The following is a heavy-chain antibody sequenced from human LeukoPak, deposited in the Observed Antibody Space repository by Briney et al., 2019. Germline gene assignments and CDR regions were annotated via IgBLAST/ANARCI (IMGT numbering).Heavy chain of an antibody. CDR1: GFTFDDYG. D-gene: IGHD5-18*01. Sequence: GGSLRLSXAASGFTFDDYGMSWVRQAPGKGLEWVSGINWNGGSTGYADSVKGRFTISRGNAKNSLYLQMNSLRAEDTALYYCARVAWDTAVVGPYYFDYWGQGTLVTVSS. J-gene: IGHJ4*02. V-gene: IGHV3-20*04. CDR2: INWNGGST. CDR3: ARVAWDTAVVGPYYFDY.